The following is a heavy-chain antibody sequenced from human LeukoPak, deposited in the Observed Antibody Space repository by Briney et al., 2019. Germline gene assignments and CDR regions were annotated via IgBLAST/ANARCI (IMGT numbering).Heavy chain of an antibody. V-gene: IGHV3-74*01. Sequence: WVSRINSDGSSTTYADCVKGRLTIARDNAKNTLFLQMNSLRAEDTAVYYCTRDSGPDAFDIWGQGTMVTVSS. CDR3: TRDSGPDAFDI. CDR2: INSDGSST. J-gene: IGHJ3*02.